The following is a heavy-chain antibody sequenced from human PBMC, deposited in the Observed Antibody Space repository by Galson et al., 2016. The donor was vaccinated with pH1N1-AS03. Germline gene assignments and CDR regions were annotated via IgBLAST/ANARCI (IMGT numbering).Heavy chain of an antibody. D-gene: IGHD6-13*01. CDR3: ARGPVSYSNYWFPPPDY. J-gene: IGHJ4*02. Sequence: SVKVSCKASGDTFSNYALSWVRQAPGQGLDWMGGVIPTLGIYKHAQKFQDRVTITADKSTTTVYLELSSLRAEDMAVYYCARGPVSYSNYWFPPPDYWGQGTLVTVSS. CDR1: GDTFSNYA. CDR2: VIPTLGIY. V-gene: IGHV1-69*10.